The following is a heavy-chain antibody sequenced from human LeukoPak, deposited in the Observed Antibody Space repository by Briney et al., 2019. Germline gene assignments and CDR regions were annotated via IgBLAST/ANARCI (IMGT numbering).Heavy chain of an antibody. CDR3: ARGNFPVGYSSGWFPPYFDY. CDR1: GYTFPSYF. J-gene: IGHJ4*02. Sequence: ASVTVSCKASGYTFPSYFMNWVRQAPGQGLEWMGWINTNTGNPTYAQGFTGRFVFSLDTSVSTAYLQISSLKAEDTAVYYCARGNFPVGYSSGWFPPYFDYWGQGTLVTVSS. D-gene: IGHD6-19*01. V-gene: IGHV7-4-1*02. CDR2: INTNTGNP.